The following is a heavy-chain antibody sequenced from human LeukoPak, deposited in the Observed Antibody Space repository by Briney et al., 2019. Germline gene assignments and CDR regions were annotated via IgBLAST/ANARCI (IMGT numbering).Heavy chain of an antibody. CDR3: ARGPYSYDSSGAFDI. CDR1: GYSISSPYY. Sequence: SETLSLTCTVSGYSISSPYYWGWIRQPPGKGLEWIGSIYHSGNTYYNASLKSRVTISADTSKNQFSLKLSSVTAADTAVYYCARGPYSYDSSGAFDIGGQGTMVTVSS. V-gene: IGHV4-38-2*02. J-gene: IGHJ3*02. D-gene: IGHD3-22*01. CDR2: IYHSGNT.